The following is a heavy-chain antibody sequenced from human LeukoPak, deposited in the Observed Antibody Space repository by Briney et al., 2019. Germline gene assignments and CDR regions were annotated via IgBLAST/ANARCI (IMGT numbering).Heavy chain of an antibody. CDR2: IYHSGTT. CDR1: GASISSGNYY. CDR3: ARDYRCGGGDCSWVDY. D-gene: IGHD2-21*01. J-gene: IGHJ4*02. V-gene: IGHV4-30-2*01. Sequence: SETLSLTRTVSGASISSGNYYWSWIRQPPGKGLEWIGYIYHSGTTYYNPSLNSRVTLSVDRSKNQFSLKMTSVTAADTAVYYCARDYRCGGGDCSWVDYWGQGTLVTVSS.